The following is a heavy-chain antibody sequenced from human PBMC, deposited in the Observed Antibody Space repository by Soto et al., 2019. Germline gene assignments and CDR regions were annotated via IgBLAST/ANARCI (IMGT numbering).Heavy chain of an antibody. V-gene: IGHV1-69*01. Sequence: QGRLVQSGAEVKKAGSSIKVSCKASGGLFSSYAISWVRQAPGQGLEWVGGIIPVFNTAYYAEKFQGRVTITADESTNTAYIELSSLTSDDTAMYYCARGGSGYVWFNEFWGQGTLVTVSS. J-gene: IGHJ4*02. CDR2: IIPVFNTA. D-gene: IGHD3-22*01. CDR1: GGLFSSYA. CDR3: ARGGSGYVWFNEF.